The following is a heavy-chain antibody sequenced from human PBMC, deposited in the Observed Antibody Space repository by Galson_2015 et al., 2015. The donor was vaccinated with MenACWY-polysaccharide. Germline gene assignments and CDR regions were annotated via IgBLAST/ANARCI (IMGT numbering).Heavy chain of an antibody. D-gene: IGHD2-8*01. V-gene: IGHV4-39*01. J-gene: IGHJ5*02. Sequence: LSLTCTVSGGSISSTTYVWAWIRQPPGKGLEWVGSIHYSGSTTYNSSLKSRVPISVDTSKNQFSLKLSSVTAADTAVYYCARPKPVNGWFDPWGQGTLVTVSS. CDR1: GGSISSTTYV. CDR2: IHYSGST. CDR3: ARPKPVNGWFDP.